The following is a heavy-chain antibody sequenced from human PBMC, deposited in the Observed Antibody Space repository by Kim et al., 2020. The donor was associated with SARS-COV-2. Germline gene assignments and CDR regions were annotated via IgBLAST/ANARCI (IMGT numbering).Heavy chain of an antibody. CDR3: VRTSDT. CDR2: NDGGRT. V-gene: IGHV3-74*01. Sequence: NDGGRTIYADSVKGRFTISRDNAKNTLYLQMNSLRAEDTAVYYCVRTSDTWGQGTLVTVSS. J-gene: IGHJ4*02.